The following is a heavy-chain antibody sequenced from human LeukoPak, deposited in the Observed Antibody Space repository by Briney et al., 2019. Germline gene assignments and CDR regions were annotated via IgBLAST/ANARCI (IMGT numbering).Heavy chain of an antibody. J-gene: IGHJ6*03. CDR3: ARAAVNLHPNHYYYMDV. CDR1: GYTFTSYG. CDR2: MNPYNGNT. Sequence: ASVKVSCKASGYTFTSYGISWVRQATGQGLEWMGWMNPYNGNTGYAQKFEGRVIMTRDTSISTAYLELSSLTSEDTAVYYCARAAVNLHPNHYYYMDVWGKGTTVTVSS. V-gene: IGHV1-8*02.